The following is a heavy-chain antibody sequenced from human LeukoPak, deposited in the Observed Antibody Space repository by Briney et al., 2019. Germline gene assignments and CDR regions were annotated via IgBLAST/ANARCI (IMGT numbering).Heavy chain of an antibody. J-gene: IGHJ4*02. CDR1: GFTFSNAW. CDR2: IKSETDARTT. Sequence: GGSLRLSCAASGFTFSNAWMSWVRQAPGKGLEWVGRIKSETDARTTDDTAPVKGRFTISRDDSKNTLYLQMNSLKSEDTAVYYCTTVDRYSSGWYDLDYWGQGTLVTVSS. CDR3: TTVDRYSSGWYDLDY. D-gene: IGHD6-19*01. V-gene: IGHV3-15*01.